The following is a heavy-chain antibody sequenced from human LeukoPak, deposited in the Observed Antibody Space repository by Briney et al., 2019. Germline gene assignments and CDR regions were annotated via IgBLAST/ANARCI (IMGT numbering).Heavy chain of an antibody. V-gene: IGHV3-49*03. Sequence: LSLTCTVSGGSISSYYWSWIRQPPGKGLEWVGFIRSKAYGGTTEYAASVKGRFTISRDDSKSIAYLQMNSLKTEDTAVYYCTRDRGAAAKYYFDYWGQGTLVTVSS. CDR2: IRSKAYGGTT. CDR3: TRDRGAAAKYYFDY. D-gene: IGHD6-13*01. CDR1: GGSISSYY. J-gene: IGHJ4*02.